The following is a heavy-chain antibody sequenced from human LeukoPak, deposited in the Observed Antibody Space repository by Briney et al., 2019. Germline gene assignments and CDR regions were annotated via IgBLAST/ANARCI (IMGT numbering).Heavy chain of an antibody. D-gene: IGHD5-18*01. J-gene: IGHJ4*02. CDR1: GFTFSSYW. V-gene: IGHV3-74*01. CDR3: ARGGYSSAPGQFDC. Sequence: PGGSLRLSCAASGFTFSSYWMHWVRQAPGKVLVWVSRIKSDGSSTTHAGSVKGRFTISRDNAKNTLYLQMNSLRVEDTAVYYCARGGYSSAPGQFDCWGQGTLVTVSP. CDR2: IKSDGSST.